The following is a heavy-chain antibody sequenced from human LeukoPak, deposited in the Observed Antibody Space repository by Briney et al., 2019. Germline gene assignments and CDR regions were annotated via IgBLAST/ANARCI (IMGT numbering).Heavy chain of an antibody. CDR2: VNHSGYT. J-gene: IGHJ4*02. D-gene: IGHD4-17*01. CDR1: GTSFSSYY. CDR3: ARMTTGHDF. V-gene: IGHV4-34*01. Sequence: PSETLSLTCAVSGTSFSSYYWSWIRQPPGKGLEGIGEVNHSGYTNDNPSLKSRVTISVDTSKNQFSLRLRSVTAADTAVYFCARMTTGHDFWGQGTLVTVSS.